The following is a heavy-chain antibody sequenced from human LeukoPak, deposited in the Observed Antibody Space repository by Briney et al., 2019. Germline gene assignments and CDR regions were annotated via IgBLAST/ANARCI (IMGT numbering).Heavy chain of an antibody. CDR2: ISATSTTI. CDR1: GFTFSDYN. V-gene: IGHV3-48*01. J-gene: IGHJ4*02. CDR3: VRDNLENQWLERSY. Sequence: GGSLRLSCAASGFTFSDYNMNWVRQAPGKGPEWVSQISATSTTIRYADFVKGRFTISRDNAKNSLNLQMNSLRADDTAVYYCVRDNLENQWLERSYWGQGALVTVSS. D-gene: IGHD6-19*01.